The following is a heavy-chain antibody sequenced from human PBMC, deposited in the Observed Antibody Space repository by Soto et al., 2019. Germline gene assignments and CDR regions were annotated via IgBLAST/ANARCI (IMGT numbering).Heavy chain of an antibody. J-gene: IGHJ2*01. Sequence: QVQLQQWGAGPLRPLETLSLTCGVSGGSFSGYYWAWIRQSPGEGLEWIGEINDRGSINYNPSLKSRVSISVDTSKNHYSLNLTSVPAADTAVYYCARESHDILTGPPWVWYFDLWGRGTLVTVSS. V-gene: IGHV4-34*01. D-gene: IGHD3-9*01. CDR2: INDRGSI. CDR1: GGSFSGYY. CDR3: ARESHDILTGPPWVWYFDL.